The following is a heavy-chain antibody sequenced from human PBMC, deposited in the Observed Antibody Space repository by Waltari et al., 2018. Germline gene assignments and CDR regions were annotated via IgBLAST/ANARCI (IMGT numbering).Heavy chain of an antibody. Sequence: QVQLQESGPGLVKPSETLSLTCTVSGGSISSYYWSWIRQPAGKGLEWIGRIYTSGSTNYNPSLKSRVTMSVDTSKNQFSLKLSSVTAAGTAVYYCARDVRIAVAGTYWFDPWGQGTLVTVSS. V-gene: IGHV4-4*07. D-gene: IGHD6-19*01. CDR1: GGSISSYY. J-gene: IGHJ5*02. CDR2: IYTSGST. CDR3: ARDVRIAVAGTYWFDP.